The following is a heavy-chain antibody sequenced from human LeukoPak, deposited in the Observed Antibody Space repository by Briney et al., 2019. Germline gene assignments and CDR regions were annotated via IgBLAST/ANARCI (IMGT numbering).Heavy chain of an antibody. CDR1: GFTFSSYA. CDR2: ISGSGGST. Sequence: PGGSLRLSCAASGFTFSSYAMSWVRQTPGKGLEWVSAISGSGGSTYYADSVKGRFTISRDNSKNTLFLQMNSLRAEDTAPYYCAKSVAFYFYYGLDVWGQGTTVAVSS. J-gene: IGHJ6*02. D-gene: IGHD3-16*01. CDR3: AKSVAFYFYYGLDV. V-gene: IGHV3-23*01.